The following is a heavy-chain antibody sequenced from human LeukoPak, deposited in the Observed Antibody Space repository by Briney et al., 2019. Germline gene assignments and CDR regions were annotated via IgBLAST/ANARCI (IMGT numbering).Heavy chain of an antibody. D-gene: IGHD1-26*01. Sequence: ASVKVSCKASGYTFTGYYMHWVRQAPGQGLEWMGWINPNSGGTNYAQKLQGRVTMTTDTSTSTAYMELRSLRSDDTAVYYCARGGSYYSDFGDYWGQGTLVTVSS. CDR2: INPNSGGT. CDR3: ARGGSYYSDFGDY. J-gene: IGHJ4*02. V-gene: IGHV1-2*02. CDR1: GYTFTGYY.